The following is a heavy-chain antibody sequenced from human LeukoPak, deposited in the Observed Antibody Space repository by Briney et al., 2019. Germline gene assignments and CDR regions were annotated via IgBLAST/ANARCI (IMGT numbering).Heavy chain of an antibody. D-gene: IGHD1-26*01. Sequence: SETLSLTCTVSGGSISSYYWSWIRQPPGKGLEWIGYIYYSGSTNYNPSLKSRVTISVDTSKNQFSLKLSSVTAADTAVYYCAREHIRSGSYYDYYYGMDVWGQGTTVTVPS. CDR2: IYYSGST. CDR3: AREHIRSGSYYDYYYGMDV. J-gene: IGHJ6*02. V-gene: IGHV4-59*01. CDR1: GGSISSYY.